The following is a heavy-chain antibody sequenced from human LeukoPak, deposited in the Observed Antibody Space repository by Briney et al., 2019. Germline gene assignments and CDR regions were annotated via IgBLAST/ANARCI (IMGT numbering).Heavy chain of an antibody. CDR1: EYIFSTHW. CDR3: ATKRTRYGYYYDDAFDI. Sequence: GEALKISCKTSESEYIFSTHWLAWVRQMPGEGLEWMGIIFPGDSDSLYSPSFQGQVTISADKSISTAYLHFSSLRASDTGMYYCATKRTRYGYYYDDAFDIRGQGTLVIVSS. CDR2: IFPGDSDS. V-gene: IGHV5-51*01. D-gene: IGHD5-24*01. J-gene: IGHJ3*02.